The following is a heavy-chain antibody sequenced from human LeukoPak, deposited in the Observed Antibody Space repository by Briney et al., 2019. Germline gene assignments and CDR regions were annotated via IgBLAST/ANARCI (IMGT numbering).Heavy chain of an antibody. Sequence: GGSLRLSCAASGFTFSSYAMHWVRQAPGKGLEWVAVISYDGSNKYYADSVKGRLTISRDNSKNTLYLQMNSLRAEDTAVYYCTRDLMDYDVSTGLHHYYMDVWGQGTTVTVSS. V-gene: IGHV3-30-3*01. CDR1: GFTFSSYA. D-gene: IGHD3-9*01. CDR3: TRDLMDYDVSTGLHHYYMDV. CDR2: ISYDGSNK. J-gene: IGHJ6*02.